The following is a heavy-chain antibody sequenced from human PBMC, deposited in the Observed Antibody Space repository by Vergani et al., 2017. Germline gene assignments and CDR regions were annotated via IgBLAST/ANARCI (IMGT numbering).Heavy chain of an antibody. V-gene: IGHV4-34*01. J-gene: IGHJ4*02. CDR3: ARMGGYDEGDAFRIGYFDS. CDR2: IYSTGST. D-gene: IGHD3-22*01. Sequence: QVQLQQWGAGLLKPSETLSLTCAVYGGSFSDYYWNWIRQHPGKGLEWIGYIYSTGSTHHNPSLRRRINMSVDTSKNQFSLKLNSVTAADTAMYYCARMGGYDEGDAFRIGYFDSWGPGILVTVSS. CDR1: GGSFSDYY.